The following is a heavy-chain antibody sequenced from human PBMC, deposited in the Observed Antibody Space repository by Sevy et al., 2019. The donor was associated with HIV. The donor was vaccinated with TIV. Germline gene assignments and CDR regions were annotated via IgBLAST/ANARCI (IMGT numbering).Heavy chain of an antibody. V-gene: IGHV1-18*04. CDR2: IGTHGDT. Sequence: ASVKVSCQASGFTFSTYGVSWVRQAPGQGLEWMGWIGTHGDTKYAQGLQGGVTVTADKSTNTAYLTMRSLTYEDTAVYYCVRDGGDGSYYPDVFNIWGQGTMVTVSS. D-gene: IGHD1-26*01. CDR1: GFTFSTYG. CDR3: VRDGGDGSYYPDVFNI. J-gene: IGHJ3*02.